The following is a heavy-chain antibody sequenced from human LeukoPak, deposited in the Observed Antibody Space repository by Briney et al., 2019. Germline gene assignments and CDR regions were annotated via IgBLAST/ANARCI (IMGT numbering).Heavy chain of an antibody. V-gene: IGHV3-53*01. J-gene: IGHJ4*02. CDR2: IYSGGST. CDR3: ARGDWVFDY. D-gene: IGHD3-9*01. Sequence: GGSLGLSCAASGFTVSSNHMSWVRQAPGKGLEWVSVIYSGGSTYYADSVKGRFTISRDNSKNTLYLQMNSLRAEDTAVYYCARGDWVFDYWGQGTLVTVSS. CDR1: GFTVSSNH.